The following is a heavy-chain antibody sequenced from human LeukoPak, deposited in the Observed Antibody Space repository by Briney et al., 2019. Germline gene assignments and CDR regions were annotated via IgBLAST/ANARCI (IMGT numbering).Heavy chain of an antibody. CDR3: ARPYYYYDSSGDDAFDI. CDR1: GGTFSSYA. J-gene: IGHJ3*02. Sequence: AAVKVSCKASGGTFSSYAISWVRQAPGQGLEWMGGIIPIFGTANYAQKVQGRVTITADESTSTAYMELSGLRSEDTAVYYCARPYYYYDSSGDDAFDIWGQGTMVTVSS. D-gene: IGHD3-22*01. CDR2: IIPIFGTA. V-gene: IGHV1-69*13.